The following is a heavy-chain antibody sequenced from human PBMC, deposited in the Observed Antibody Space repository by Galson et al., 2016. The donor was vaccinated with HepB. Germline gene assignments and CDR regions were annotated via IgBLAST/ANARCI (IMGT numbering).Heavy chain of an antibody. V-gene: IGHV3-64D*08. CDR2: ISNDGRSR. D-gene: IGHD2-2*01. Sequence: SLRLSCAASGFTFSSYSMHWVRQAPGKGLEYISTISNDGRSRYFVDSVRGRFTISRDNSKNTVYLQMSSLRHEDSATYYCLKSGYCGITDCFHAFDIWGQGTMVTVSS. J-gene: IGHJ3*02. CDR1: GFTFSSYS. CDR3: LKSGYCGITDCFHAFDI.